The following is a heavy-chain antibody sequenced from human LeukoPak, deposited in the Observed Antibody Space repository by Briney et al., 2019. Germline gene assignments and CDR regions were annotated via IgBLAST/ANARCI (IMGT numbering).Heavy chain of an antibody. CDR2: INHSGST. D-gene: IGHD6-19*01. Sequence: SETLSLTCAVYSGSLSGYYWSWIRQPPGKGLEWIGEINHSGSTNYNPSLKSRVTISVDTSKNQFSLKLSSVTAADTAVYYCARGAPSGYSSGWYYYWGQGTLVTVSS. J-gene: IGHJ4*02. V-gene: IGHV4-34*01. CDR1: SGSLSGYY. CDR3: ARGAPSGYSSGWYYY.